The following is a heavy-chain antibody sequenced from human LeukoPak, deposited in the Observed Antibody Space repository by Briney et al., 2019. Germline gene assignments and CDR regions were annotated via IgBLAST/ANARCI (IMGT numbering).Heavy chain of an antibody. V-gene: IGHV4-59*01. CDR3: ARVGGTYQQYYFDY. CDR1: GGSIISYY. J-gene: IGHJ4*02. CDR2: IYYSGST. D-gene: IGHD1-26*01. Sequence: SETLSLTCSVSGGSIISYYWSWIRQPPGKGLEWIGYIYYSGSTNYNPSLKSRVTISVDTSKNRFSLKLSSVTAADTAVYYCARVGGTYQQYYFDYWGQGALVTVPS.